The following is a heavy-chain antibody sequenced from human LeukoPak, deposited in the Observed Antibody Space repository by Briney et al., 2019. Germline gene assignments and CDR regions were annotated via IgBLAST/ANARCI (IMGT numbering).Heavy chain of an antibody. J-gene: IGHJ5*02. CDR3: VRDGEGVAISVNYWFDP. CDR2: MNPITGST. D-gene: IGHD3-10*01. Sequence: ASVKASCRASGFIFTGYDINWVRQAAGQGLEWMGWMNPITGSTGYARQFQGRVTMTRDTSTGTAYMELTSLRSEDTAVYYCVRDGEGVAISVNYWFDPWGQGTLVTVSS. CDR1: GFIFTGYD. V-gene: IGHV1-8*01.